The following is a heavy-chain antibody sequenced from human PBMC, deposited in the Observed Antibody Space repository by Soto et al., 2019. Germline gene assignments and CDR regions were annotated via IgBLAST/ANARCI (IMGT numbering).Heavy chain of an antibody. V-gene: IGHV2-5*02. CDR1: GFSLSTSGVG. CDR3: AHRSIAAVNTGTNWFDP. J-gene: IGHJ5*02. CDR2: IYWDDDK. D-gene: IGHD6-13*01. Sequence: QITLKESGPTLVKPTQTLTLTCTFSGFSLSTSGVGVGWIRQPPGKALEWLALIYWDDDKHYSPSLKSRLTITKDTSKNQVVLTMTNMDPVDTATYYCAHRSIAAVNTGTNWFDPWGQGTLVTVSS.